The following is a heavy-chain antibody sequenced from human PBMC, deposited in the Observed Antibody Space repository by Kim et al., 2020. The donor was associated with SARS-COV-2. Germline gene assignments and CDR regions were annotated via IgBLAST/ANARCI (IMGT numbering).Heavy chain of an antibody. D-gene: IGHD3-22*01. CDR3: ARGVITTGFDY. CDR2: ST. V-gene: IGHV4-34*01. Sequence: STNYSPSLKSRLTISIDTSKNHLSLELTSVTAADTAVYYCARGVITTGFDYWGQGTLVTVSS. J-gene: IGHJ4*02.